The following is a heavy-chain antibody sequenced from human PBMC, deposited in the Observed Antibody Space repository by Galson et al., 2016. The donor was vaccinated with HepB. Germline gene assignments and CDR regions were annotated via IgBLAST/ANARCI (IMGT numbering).Heavy chain of an antibody. J-gene: IGHJ6*02. Sequence: SVKVSCKASGYTFTGYYMHWVRQAPGQGLEWMGWINPKSGGTNYAHKFQGRVTMTRDTSISTAYMELSSLRSDDTALFYCARSGIRGPRPYSYGMDVWGQGTTVTVSS. CDR2: INPKSGGT. V-gene: IGHV1-2*07. D-gene: IGHD3-10*01. CDR1: GYTFTGYY. CDR3: ARSGIRGPRPYSYGMDV.